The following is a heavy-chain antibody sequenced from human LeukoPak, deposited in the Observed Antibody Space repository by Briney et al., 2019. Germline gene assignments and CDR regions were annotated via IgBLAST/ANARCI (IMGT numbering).Heavy chain of an antibody. D-gene: IGHD3-22*01. V-gene: IGHV4-34*01. CDR2: INHSGST. J-gene: IGHJ3*02. CDR1: GASISSYY. Sequence: PSETLSLTCTVSGASISSYYWSWLRQPPGKGLEWIGEINHSGSTNYNPSLKSRVTISVDTSKNQFSLKLSSVTAADTAVYYCARVFLPDYYDSSGYYDYDAFDIWGQGTMVTVSS. CDR3: ARVFLPDYYDSSGYYDYDAFDI.